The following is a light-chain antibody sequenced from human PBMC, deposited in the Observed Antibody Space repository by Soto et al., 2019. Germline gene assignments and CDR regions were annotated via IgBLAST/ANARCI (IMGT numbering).Light chain of an antibody. CDR2: AAS. CDR1: QSVSNSY. J-gene: IGKJ1*01. Sequence: EIVLTQSPGTLSLSPGERATLSCRASQSVSNSYLAWYQQKPGQAPRLLIYAASSRATGIPDRFRGSGSGTDFTLTISGLEPEDFAEYYCQQYASSRTFGQGTKVEIK. CDR3: QQYASSRT. V-gene: IGKV3-20*01.